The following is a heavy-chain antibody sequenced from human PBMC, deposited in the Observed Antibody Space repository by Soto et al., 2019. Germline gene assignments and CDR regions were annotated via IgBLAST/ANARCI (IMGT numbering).Heavy chain of an antibody. J-gene: IGHJ5*02. CDR2: IYYSGST. Sequence: QVQLQESGPGLVKPSETLSLTCTVSGGSISSYYWSWIRQPPGKGLEWIGYIYYSGSTNYNPSLKSRVTISVDTSKNQFSLKLSSVTAADTAVYYCARAPVRVAASLTQALFGWFDPWGQGTLVTVSS. D-gene: IGHD2-15*01. V-gene: IGHV4-59*08. CDR1: GGSISSYY. CDR3: ARAPVRVAASLTQALFGWFDP.